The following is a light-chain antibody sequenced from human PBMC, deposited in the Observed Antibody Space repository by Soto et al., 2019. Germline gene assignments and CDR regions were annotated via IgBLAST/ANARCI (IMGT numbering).Light chain of an antibody. CDR2: AAS. V-gene: IGKV1-27*01. CDR1: QGISTF. J-gene: IGKJ5*01. CDR3: QKYSSVIT. Sequence: DIQMTQSPSSLSASVGDRVTITCRASQGISTFLAWDQQKPGKVPMLLISAASTLQSGVPSRFSGSGSGTHVTVTITSLRPEDVARYYCQKYSSVITFGQGTRLEIK.